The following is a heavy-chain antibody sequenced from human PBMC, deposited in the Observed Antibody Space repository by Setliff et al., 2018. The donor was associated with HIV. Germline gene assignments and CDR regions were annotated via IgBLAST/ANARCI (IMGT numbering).Heavy chain of an antibody. CDR2: IKSKTDGGTT. V-gene: IGHV3-15*01. CDR3: ANSPARPPFDC. J-gene: IGHJ4*02. D-gene: IGHD6-6*01. CDR1: GYSMSSGYY. Sequence: PSETLSLTCGVSGYSMSSGYYWGWIRQPPGKGLEWVGRIKSKTDGGTTDYGAPVKGRFTISRDKSKTTVFLQMNSLRVEDTAVYYCANSPARPPFDCWGQGALVTVSS.